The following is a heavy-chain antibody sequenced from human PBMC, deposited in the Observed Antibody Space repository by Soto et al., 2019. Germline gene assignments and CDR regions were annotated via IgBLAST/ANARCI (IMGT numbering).Heavy chain of an antibody. Sequence: QGLEWMGWISAYNGNTNYAQKLQGRVTMTTDTSTSTAYMELRSLRSDDTAVYYCARVGLVTIFGVVITGFDYWGQGTLVTVSS. V-gene: IGHV1-18*01. CDR3: ARVGLVTIFGVVITGFDY. CDR2: ISAYNGNT. J-gene: IGHJ4*02. D-gene: IGHD3-3*01.